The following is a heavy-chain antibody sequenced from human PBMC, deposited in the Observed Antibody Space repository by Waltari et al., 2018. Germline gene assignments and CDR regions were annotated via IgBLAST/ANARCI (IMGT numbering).Heavy chain of an antibody. Sequence: QLQLQESGPGLVKPSETLSLTCTVSGGSISSSSYYWGWIRQPPGKGLEWSGSNYYSGGTYYNPSLKSRVTISVDTSKNQFSLKLSSVTAADTAVYYLARGRGDGYNFYYYYGMDVWGQGTTVTVSS. D-gene: IGHD5-12*01. CDR3: ARGRGDGYNFYYYYGMDV. V-gene: IGHV4-39*07. CDR1: GGSISSSSYY. CDR2: NYYSGGT. J-gene: IGHJ6*02.